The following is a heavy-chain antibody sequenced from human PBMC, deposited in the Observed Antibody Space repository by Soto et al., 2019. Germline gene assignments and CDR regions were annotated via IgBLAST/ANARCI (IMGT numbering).Heavy chain of an antibody. CDR1: GDSIMMYSYY. D-gene: IGHD2-2*01. CDR2: IYYSGTT. V-gene: IGHV4-31*03. CDR3: ARVPDY. Sequence: PSDTLSLTCTVSGDSIMMYSYYLNWILQHPGKGLEWIGYIYYSGTTAYNPSLKSRVTISIDRSKNQFSLKLSSVTAADTAVYYCARVPDYWGQGILVTVSS. J-gene: IGHJ4*02.